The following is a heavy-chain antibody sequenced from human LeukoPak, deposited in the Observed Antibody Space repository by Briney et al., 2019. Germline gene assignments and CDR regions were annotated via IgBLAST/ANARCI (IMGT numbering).Heavy chain of an antibody. J-gene: IGHJ4*02. Sequence: GGSLRLSCAASGFTFSTYTMNWVRQAPGKGLEWVSYITSSSSTIYYADSVKGRFTISRDNATNSLYLQMNSLRAEDTAVYYCARDERGSGDLWGQGTLVTVSS. V-gene: IGHV3-48*01. CDR3: ARDERGSGDL. CDR2: ITSSSSTI. CDR1: GFTFSTYT. D-gene: IGHD3-22*01.